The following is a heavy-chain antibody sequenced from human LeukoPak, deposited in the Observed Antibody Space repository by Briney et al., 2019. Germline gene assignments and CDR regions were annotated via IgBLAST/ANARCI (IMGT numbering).Heavy chain of an antibody. CDR3: ARSRREDFDY. CDR2: IRSSSSYI. V-gene: IGHV3-21*01. J-gene: IGHJ4*02. CDR1: GDTFSAYT. Sequence: GGSLRLSCAVSGDTFSAYTIKCVCQAPGKGLECVSSIRSSSSYIYYADSVMGRFNISRDNAQNSLYLQMNSLRDEDTAVYYCARSRREDFDYWGQGTLVTVSS.